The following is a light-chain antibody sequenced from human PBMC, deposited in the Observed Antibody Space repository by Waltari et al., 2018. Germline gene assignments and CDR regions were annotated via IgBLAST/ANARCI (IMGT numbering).Light chain of an antibody. V-gene: IGLV6-57*03. CDR3: QSYDIDDHWV. CDR2: EDN. J-gene: IGLJ3*02. Sequence: NFMLTQPHSVSESPGKTVTISCTRSSGPIASNYVQWYQQRPGSAPTTVIYEDNQRPSGVPDRFSVSIDSYSNSASLTISGLQTGDEADYYCQSYDIDDHWVFGGGTKLTVL. CDR1: SGPIASNY.